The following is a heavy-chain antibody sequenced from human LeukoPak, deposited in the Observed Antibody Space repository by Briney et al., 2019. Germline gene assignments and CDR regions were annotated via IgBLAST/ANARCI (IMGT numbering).Heavy chain of an antibody. D-gene: IGHD4-17*01. Sequence: SQTLSLTCAISGDSVSSNSAAWTWIRQSPSRGLEWLGRTYYRSKWYTDYAVSVKGRITINPDTSKNQFSLQLNSVTPEDTAVYYCARADYGDYVWFDPWGQGTLVTVSS. J-gene: IGHJ5*02. CDR2: TYYRSKWYT. CDR3: ARADYGDYVWFDP. CDR1: GDSVSSNSAA. V-gene: IGHV6-1*01.